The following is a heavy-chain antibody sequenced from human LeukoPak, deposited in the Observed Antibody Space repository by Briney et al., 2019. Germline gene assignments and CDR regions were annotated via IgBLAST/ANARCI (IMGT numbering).Heavy chain of an antibody. J-gene: IGHJ4*02. CDR1: GYTFTDYY. V-gene: IGHV1-69-2*01. CDR2: VDPEDGET. CDR3: AREQITIFGVESYCGFDY. D-gene: IGHD3-3*01. Sequence: GATVKISCKASGYTFTDYYMHWVQQAPGKGLEWMGRVDPEDGETIYAEKFQGRVTITADTSTDTAYMELSSLRSEDTAVYYCAREQITIFGVESYCGFDYWGQGTLVTVSS.